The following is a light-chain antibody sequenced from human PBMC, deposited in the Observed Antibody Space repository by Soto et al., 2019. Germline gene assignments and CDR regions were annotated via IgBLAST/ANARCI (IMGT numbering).Light chain of an antibody. J-gene: IGKJ5*01. CDR3: QQHNQWPIT. V-gene: IGKV3-11*01. CDR1: QSAGNF. CDR2: YIS. Sequence: IVFTQSPCTLSLYPGGRATLSCRASQSAGNFLAWYQQKPGQAPRLLIYYISTRATGIPARFSGSGSGTEFTLTINSLQSEDSAVYYCQQHNQWPITFGQGTRLEIK.